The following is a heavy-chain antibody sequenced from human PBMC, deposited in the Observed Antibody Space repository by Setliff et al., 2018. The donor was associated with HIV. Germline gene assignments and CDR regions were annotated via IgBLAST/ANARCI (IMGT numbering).Heavy chain of an antibody. D-gene: IGHD1-1*01. CDR2: IYYSGST. Sequence: PSETLSLTCTVSGGSVSSGSYYWSWIRQPPGKGLEWIGYIYYSGSTKHNPSLKSRVTISLDTSKNQFSLKLTYVTAADTAVYHCAQLGMVDDFDYWGQGTLVTVSS. V-gene: IGHV4-61*01. J-gene: IGHJ4*02. CDR3: AQLGMVDDFDY. CDR1: GGSVSSGSYY.